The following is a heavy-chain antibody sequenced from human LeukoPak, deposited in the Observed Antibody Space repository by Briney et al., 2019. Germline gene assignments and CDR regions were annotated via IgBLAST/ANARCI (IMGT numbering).Heavy chain of an antibody. CDR3: ARGGGYHDSSGYYHSYYFDY. D-gene: IGHD3-22*01. CDR1: GFVFSTYG. CDR2: IWDDGSNQ. Sequence: GGSLRLSCAASGFVFSTYGMHWVRQAPGKGLEWVAVIWDDGSNQYYVDSVRGRSTISRDNSKNTLYLQMNSLRAEDTAVYYCARGGGYHDSSGYYHSYYFDYWGQGTLVTVSS. J-gene: IGHJ4*02. V-gene: IGHV3-33*01.